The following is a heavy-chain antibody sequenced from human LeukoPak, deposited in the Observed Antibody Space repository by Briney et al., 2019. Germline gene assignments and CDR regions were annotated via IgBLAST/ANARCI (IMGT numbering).Heavy chain of an antibody. D-gene: IGHD3-10*01. CDR1: GGSFSGYY. J-gene: IGHJ4*02. CDR2: INHSGST. CDR3: ARDGYYGSDDY. Sequence: PSETLSLTCAVYGGSFSGYYWSWIRQPPGKGLEWIGEINHSGSTYYNPSLKSRVTISVDTSKDQFSLKLSSVTAADTAVYYCARDGYYGSDDYWGQGTLVTVSS. V-gene: IGHV4-34*01.